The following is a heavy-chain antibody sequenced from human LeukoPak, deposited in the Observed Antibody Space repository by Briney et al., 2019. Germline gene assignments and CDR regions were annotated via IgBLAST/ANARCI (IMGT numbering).Heavy chain of an antibody. CDR1: GYTFTNYY. CDR2: INPSGGST. V-gene: IGHV1-46*01. J-gene: IGHJ4*02. Sequence: ASVKVSCKASGYTFTNYYMHWVRQAPGQGLEWMGIINPSGGSTSYAQKFQGRVTMTRDTSTSTVYMELSSLRSEDTAVYYCARDVTNYGSGSFIDYWGQGTLVTVSS. CDR3: ARDVTNYGSGSFIDY. D-gene: IGHD3-10*01.